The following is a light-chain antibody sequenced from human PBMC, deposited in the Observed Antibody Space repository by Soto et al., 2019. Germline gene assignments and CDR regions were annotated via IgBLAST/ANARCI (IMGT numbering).Light chain of an antibody. CDR3: LLFNTYPQA. CDR2: DAS. J-gene: IGKJ4*01. Sequence: AIQLTQSPSSLSASIGDRVTITCRARQGIGSALAWYQQALGKPPKLLIFDASTLENGVPSRFSGGGSGTDSTLTISSLQPADFATYYCLLFNTYPQAFGGGTKVEIK. V-gene: IGKV1-13*02. CDR1: QGIGSA.